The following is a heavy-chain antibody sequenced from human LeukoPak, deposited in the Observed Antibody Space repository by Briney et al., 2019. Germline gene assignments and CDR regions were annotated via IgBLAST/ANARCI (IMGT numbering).Heavy chain of an antibody. Sequence: PSETLSLTCTVSGGSISSYYWSWIRQPAGKGLEWIGRIYTSGGTNYNPSLKSRVTMSIDTSKNQFSLKLSSVTAADTAVYYCARDQSTVGSRSSSHPMEDWGQGTLVTVSS. D-gene: IGHD2-2*01. V-gene: IGHV4-4*07. CDR1: GGSISSYY. CDR3: ARDQSTVGSRSSSHPMED. CDR2: IYTSGGT. J-gene: IGHJ4*02.